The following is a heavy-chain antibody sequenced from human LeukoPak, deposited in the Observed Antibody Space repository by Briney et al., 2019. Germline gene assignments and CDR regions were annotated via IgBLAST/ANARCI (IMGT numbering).Heavy chain of an antibody. V-gene: IGHV1-46*01. CDR2: INPTTGST. D-gene: IGHD1-1*01. CDR3: ARDPGLTTDYYYMDV. Sequence: ASVTVSFKASGYTFTTYYIQWVRQAPGQRREWLGVINPTTGSTTYAQKFQGRVTMTRDMSTGTVYMEVSSLRSEDTAVYYCARDPGLTTDYYYMDVWGKGTTVTVSS. J-gene: IGHJ6*03. CDR1: GYTFTTYY.